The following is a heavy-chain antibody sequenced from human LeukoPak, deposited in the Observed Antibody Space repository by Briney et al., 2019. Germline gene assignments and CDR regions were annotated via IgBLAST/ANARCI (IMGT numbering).Heavy chain of an antibody. CDR1: GFTFSSYG. D-gene: IGHD2-2*02. Sequence: GGSLRLSCAASGFTFSSYGMHWVRQAPGKGLEWVAGIWYDGSNKYYADSVKGRFTISRDNSKNTLYLQMNSLRAEDTAVYYCARDGRYCSSTSCYTVGWFDPWGQGTQVTVSS. CDR3: ARDGRYCSSTSCYTVGWFDP. V-gene: IGHV3-33*01. CDR2: IWYDGSNK. J-gene: IGHJ5*02.